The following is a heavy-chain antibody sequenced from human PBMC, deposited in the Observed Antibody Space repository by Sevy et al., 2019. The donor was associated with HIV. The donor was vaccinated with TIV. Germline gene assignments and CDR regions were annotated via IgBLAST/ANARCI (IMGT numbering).Heavy chain of an antibody. V-gene: IGHV3-7*01. CDR2: IRPDGSDK. CDR1: GFTFSPYW. Sequence: GGSLRLSCAASGFTFSPYWMTWVRQAPGKGLEWVANIRPDGSDKYYVDPVKGRFTISRDNAKNSLYLQMNSLRADDTAMYYCARGVGLDCWGQGALVTASS. CDR3: ARGVGLDC. J-gene: IGHJ4*02. D-gene: IGHD1-26*01.